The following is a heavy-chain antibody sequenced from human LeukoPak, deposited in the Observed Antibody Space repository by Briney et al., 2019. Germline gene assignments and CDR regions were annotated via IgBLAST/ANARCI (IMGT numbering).Heavy chain of an antibody. J-gene: IGHJ6*03. Sequence: SETLSLTCAVYGGSFSGYYWSWIRQPPGKGLEWIGEINHSGSTNYNPSLKSRVTISVDTSKNQFSLKRSSVTAADTAVYYCARRAAAAYYYYYYYMDVWGKGTTVTVSS. CDR2: INHSGST. CDR1: GGSFSGYY. D-gene: IGHD6-13*01. CDR3: ARRAAAAYYYYYYYMDV. V-gene: IGHV4-34*01.